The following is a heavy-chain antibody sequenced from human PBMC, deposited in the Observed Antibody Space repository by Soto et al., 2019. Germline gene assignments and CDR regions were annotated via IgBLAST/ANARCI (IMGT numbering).Heavy chain of an antibody. CDR3: ARENTAMVFDYYYGMDV. D-gene: IGHD5-18*01. Sequence: ASVKVSCKASGGTFSSYAISWVRQAPGQGLEWMGGIIPIFGTANYAQKFQGRVTITADESTSTAYMELSSLRSEDTAVYYCARENTAMVFDYYYGMDVWGQGTTVTVS. CDR2: IIPIFGTA. CDR1: GGTFSSYA. V-gene: IGHV1-69*13. J-gene: IGHJ6*02.